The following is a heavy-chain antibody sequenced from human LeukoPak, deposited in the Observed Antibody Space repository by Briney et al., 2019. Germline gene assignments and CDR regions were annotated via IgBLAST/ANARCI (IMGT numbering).Heavy chain of an antibody. V-gene: IGHV4-59*01. CDR3: ARTTEGYCSSASCFGFSYSYYMDV. CDR1: GGSISNYY. CDR2: IYYSGST. Sequence: SETLSLTCTVSGGSISNYYWSWIRQPPGKGLEWIGYIYYSGSTNYNPSLKSRATISVDTSKNQFSLKLSSVIAADTAVYYCARTTEGYCSSASCFGFSYSYYMDVWGKGTTVTISS. J-gene: IGHJ6*03. D-gene: IGHD2-2*01.